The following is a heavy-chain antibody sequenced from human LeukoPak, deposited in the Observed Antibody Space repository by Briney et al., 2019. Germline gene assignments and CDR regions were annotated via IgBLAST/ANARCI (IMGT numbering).Heavy chain of an antibody. CDR3: ASSHDSSGND. CDR2: IKYDGSHK. CDR1: GFSFSSYW. V-gene: IGHV3-7*01. Sequence: GGSLRLSCVASGFSFSSYWMAWVRQAPGKGLEWVANIKYDGSHKYYVDSVKGRFTISRDNAKNSVYLQINSLRVDGTAVYFCASSHDSSGNDWGQGTMVTVSS. J-gene: IGHJ4*02. D-gene: IGHD3-22*01.